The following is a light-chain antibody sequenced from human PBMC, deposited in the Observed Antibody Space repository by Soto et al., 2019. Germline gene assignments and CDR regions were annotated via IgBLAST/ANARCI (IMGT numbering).Light chain of an antibody. Sequence: SYELTQPLSVSVALGQTARITCGGNNIGSKNVHWYQQKPGQAPVLVIYRDTNRPSGIPERFSGSNSGNTATLTISRAQGGDEADYFGQVWDRSTGVFGGGTKLTVL. V-gene: IGLV3-9*01. CDR1: NIGSKN. CDR3: QVWDRSTGV. J-gene: IGLJ2*01. CDR2: RDT.